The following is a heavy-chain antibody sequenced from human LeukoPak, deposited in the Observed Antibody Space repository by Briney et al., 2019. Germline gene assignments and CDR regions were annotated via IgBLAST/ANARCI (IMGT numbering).Heavy chain of an antibody. J-gene: IGHJ4*02. CDR3: ARDYSSGSYYFDY. V-gene: IGHV3-33*01. CDR2: IWYDGSNK. Sequence: QPGRSLRLSCAASGFTFSDYGMHWVRQAPGKGLEWVAVIWYDGSNKYYADSVKGRFTISRDNSKNTLYLQMNSLRAEDTAVYYCARDYSSGSYYFDYWGQGTLVTVSS. CDR1: GFTFSDYG. D-gene: IGHD6-19*01.